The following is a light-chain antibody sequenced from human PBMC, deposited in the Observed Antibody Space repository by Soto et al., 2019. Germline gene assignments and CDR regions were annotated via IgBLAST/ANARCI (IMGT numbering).Light chain of an antibody. J-gene: IGLJ1*01. Sequence: QSVLTQPASVSGSPGQSITISCTGTSGDVGGYNRVSWYQQHPGKAPKLIIYEVTDRPSGVVNRSSGPKSRNTASLTTSGLPDEDEAEYYCSSYTHINTRACVFGTGTTVTVL. V-gene: IGLV2-14*01. CDR3: SSYTHINTRACV. CDR2: EVT. CDR1: SGDVGGYNR.